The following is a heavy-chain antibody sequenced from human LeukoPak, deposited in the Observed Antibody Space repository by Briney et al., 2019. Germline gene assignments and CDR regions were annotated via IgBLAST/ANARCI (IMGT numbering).Heavy chain of an antibody. Sequence: GGSLRLSCAASGFTFSNYWMHWVRQAPGKGLEWVAFIRYDGSNKYYADSVKGRFTISRDSSKNTLYVQMNSLRSEDTAVYYCARGGKRALAGTRSPQYFQHWGQGTLVTVSS. CDR2: IRYDGSNK. CDR3: ARGGKRALAGTRSPQYFQH. J-gene: IGHJ1*01. D-gene: IGHD6-19*01. CDR1: GFTFSNYW. V-gene: IGHV3-30*02.